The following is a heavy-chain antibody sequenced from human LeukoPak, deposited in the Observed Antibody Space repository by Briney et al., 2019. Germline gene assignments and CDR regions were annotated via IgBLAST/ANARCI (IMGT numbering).Heavy chain of an antibody. D-gene: IGHD2-21*02. Sequence: SETLSLTCTVSGYSISSGYYWGGIRQPPGKGLEGIGSIYHSGRTFYNPSLKTRVTIAVDTSKNQFSLKLTSVTAADTAVYYCARGGVVVTDIDYWGQGTLVTVSS. CDR1: GYSISSGYY. V-gene: IGHV4-38-2*02. J-gene: IGHJ4*02. CDR3: ARGGVVVTDIDY. CDR2: IYHSGRT.